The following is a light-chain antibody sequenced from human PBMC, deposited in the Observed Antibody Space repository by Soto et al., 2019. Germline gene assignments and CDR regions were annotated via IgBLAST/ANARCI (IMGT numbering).Light chain of an antibody. V-gene: IGLV2-23*03. CDR2: DGS. CDR1: SSDVGSYNL. Sequence: QSVLAQPASVSGSPGQSITISCTGTSSDVGSYNLVSWYQQYPGKAPKLMIYDGSKRPSGVSNRFSGSKSGNTASLTISGLQAEDEADYYCCACAGSMTFVVFGGGTKVTVL. CDR3: CACAGSMTFVV. J-gene: IGLJ3*02.